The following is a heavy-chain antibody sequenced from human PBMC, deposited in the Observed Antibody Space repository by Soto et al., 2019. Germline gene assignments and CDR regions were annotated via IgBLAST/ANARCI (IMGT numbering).Heavy chain of an antibody. D-gene: IGHD5-12*01. Sequence: EVQLVESGGGLVQPGGSLRLSCAASGFTFSSYWMSWVRQAPGKGLEWVANIKQDGSEKYYVDSVKGRFTIPRDNAKNSLYLQRNSPRAEDTAVYYCEREGNDYLGPGYGGQGTMVTFSS. CDR2: IKQDGSEK. J-gene: IGHJ4*02. CDR1: GFTFSSYW. V-gene: IGHV3-7*01. CDR3: EREGNDYLGPGY.